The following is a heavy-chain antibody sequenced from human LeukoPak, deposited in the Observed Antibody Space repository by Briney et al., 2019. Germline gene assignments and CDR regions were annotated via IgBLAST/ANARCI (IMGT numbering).Heavy chain of an antibody. CDR2: ISGSGGST. Sequence: GGSLRLSCAASGFTFSSYAMSWVRQAPGKGLEWVSAISGSGGSTYYADSVKGRFTISRDNSKNTLYLQMNSLRAEDTAVYYCAKAGSYIVVVPAASFDYWGKGTLVTVSS. CDR3: AKAGSYIVVVPAASFDY. J-gene: IGHJ4*02. CDR1: GFTFSSYA. D-gene: IGHD2-2*01. V-gene: IGHV3-23*01.